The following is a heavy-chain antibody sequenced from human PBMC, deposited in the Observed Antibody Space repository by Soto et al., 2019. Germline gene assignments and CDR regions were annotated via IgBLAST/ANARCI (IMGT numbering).Heavy chain of an antibody. V-gene: IGHV1-3*01. Sequence: QVQLVQSGAEVKKPGASVKVSCKASGYTSTAYPMHWVRQAPGQRLEWMGWINVANGDTGYSQKFQGRVTVTRDTSPSTVYMELSSLTSEDTAVYYCARKDYYGAGIYYFDHWGQGTLVTVSS. CDR3: ARKDYYGAGIYYFDH. J-gene: IGHJ4*02. CDR2: INVANGDT. D-gene: IGHD3-10*01. CDR1: GYTSTAYP.